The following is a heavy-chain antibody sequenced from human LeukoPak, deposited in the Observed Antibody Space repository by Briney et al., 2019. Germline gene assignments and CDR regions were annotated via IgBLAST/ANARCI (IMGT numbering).Heavy chain of an antibody. CDR1: GDSVSSKNGA. CDR3: ARDFGTTGWHTFDY. J-gene: IGHJ4*02. D-gene: IGHD6-19*01. V-gene: IGHV6-1*01. Sequence: SQTLSLTCVVSGDSVSSKNGAWNWIRQSPSRGLEWLGRTYYRSRWYNDYAESMEGRMTISQDTSKNQYSLHLNSVTPDDTAVYYCARDFGTTGWHTFDYWGQGTLVTVSS. CDR2: TYYRSRWYN.